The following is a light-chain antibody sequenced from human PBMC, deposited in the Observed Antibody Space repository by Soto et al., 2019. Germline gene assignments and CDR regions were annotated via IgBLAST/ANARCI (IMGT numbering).Light chain of an antibody. V-gene: IGKV1-5*01. CDR3: QHYNSYSEE. CDR1: QSISSW. J-gene: IGKJ1*01. Sequence: DIQMAQSSSTLCAAGGERRSLSWPASQSISSWLAWYQQKPGKAPKPLIYDASSLESGVPSRFSGSGSGTETTLTISSLQPDDFATHSCQHYNSYSEEFGQGTKVDIK. CDR2: DAS.